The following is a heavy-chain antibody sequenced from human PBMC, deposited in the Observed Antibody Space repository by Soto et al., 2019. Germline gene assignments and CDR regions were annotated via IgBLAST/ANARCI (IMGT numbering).Heavy chain of an antibody. CDR3: AKAPYWSSGWDFDY. CDR2: ISGSGGST. J-gene: IGHJ4*02. CDR1: GFTFSSYA. V-gene: IGHV3-23*01. Sequence: GGSLRLSCAASGFTFSSYAMSWVRQAPGKGLEWVSAISGSGGSTYYADSVKGRFTISRDNSKNTLYLQMNSLRAEHTAVYYCAKAPYWSSGWDFDYWGQGTLVTVSS. D-gene: IGHD6-19*01.